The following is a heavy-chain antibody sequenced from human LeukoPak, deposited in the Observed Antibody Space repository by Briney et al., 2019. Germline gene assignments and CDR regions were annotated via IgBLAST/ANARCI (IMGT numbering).Heavy chain of an antibody. J-gene: IGHJ6*03. D-gene: IGHD1-26*01. CDR1: GYSISSGY. CDR3: DIVRATVDYFYYRDV. CDR2: IYYSGST. V-gene: IGHV4-59*01. Sequence: SETLSLTCTVSGYSISSGYWWWWWQPPGKGLEWIGYIYYSGSTNYNPSLKSRVTISADTSKNQFSLKLSSVTDADTAVYLRDIVRATVDYFYYRDVWGKGTTVTVSS.